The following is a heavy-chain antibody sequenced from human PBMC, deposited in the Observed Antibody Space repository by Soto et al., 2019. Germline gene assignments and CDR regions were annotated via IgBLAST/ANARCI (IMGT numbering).Heavy chain of an antibody. Sequence: SETLSLICAVYGGPFSGYYWSWIRPPPGKGLEWIGEINHSGSTNYNPSLKSRVTISVDTSKNQFSLKLSSVTAADTAVYYCANHYYGSGSYSNWFDPWGQGTLVNVSS. V-gene: IGHV4-34*01. D-gene: IGHD3-10*01. CDR2: INHSGST. J-gene: IGHJ5*02. CDR1: GGPFSGYY. CDR3: ANHYYGSGSYSNWFDP.